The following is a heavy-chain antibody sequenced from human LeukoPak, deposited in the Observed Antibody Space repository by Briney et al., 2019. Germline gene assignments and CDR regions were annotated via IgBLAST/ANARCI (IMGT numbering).Heavy chain of an antibody. Sequence: PGGSLRLSCAASGFTFSSYAMHWVRQAPGKGLEWVAVISYDGSNKYYADSVKGRFTISRDNSKNTLYLQMNSLRAEDTAVYYCARDCLSSGETAEYFQHWGQGTLVTVSS. CDR2: ISYDGSNK. J-gene: IGHJ1*01. D-gene: IGHD3-10*01. CDR1: GFTFSSYA. CDR3: ARDCLSSGETAEYFQH. V-gene: IGHV3-30*04.